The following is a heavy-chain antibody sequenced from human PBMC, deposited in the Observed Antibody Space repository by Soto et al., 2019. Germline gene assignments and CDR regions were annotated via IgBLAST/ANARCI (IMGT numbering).Heavy chain of an antibody. V-gene: IGHV4-61*01. CDR1: GASTSSRTYY. CDR3: ARHNYGSGSTYFDY. D-gene: IGHD3-10*01. Sequence: PSETLSLTCIVSGASTSSRTYYWTWIRPHPGKGLEWIGCIYYSGSTNYNPSLKSRVTISVDTSKNQFSLKLNSMTAADTAVYYCARHNYGSGSTYFDYWGQGTLVTVSS. J-gene: IGHJ4*02. CDR2: IYYSGST.